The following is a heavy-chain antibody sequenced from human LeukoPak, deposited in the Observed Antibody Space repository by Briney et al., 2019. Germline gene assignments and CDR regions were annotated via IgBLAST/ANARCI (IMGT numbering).Heavy chain of an antibody. V-gene: IGHV4-38-2*01. CDR2: IYHSGST. D-gene: IGHD2-2*01. CDR3: ARLYCSSTSCHPIYYYYYYMDV. CDR1: GYSISSGYY. Sequence: SETLSLTCAVSGYSISSGYYWGWIRQPPGKGLEWIGSIYHSGSTYYNPSLKSRVTISADTSKNQFSLKLSSVTAADTAVYYCARLYCSSTSCHPIYYYYYYMDVWGKGTTVTVSS. J-gene: IGHJ6*03.